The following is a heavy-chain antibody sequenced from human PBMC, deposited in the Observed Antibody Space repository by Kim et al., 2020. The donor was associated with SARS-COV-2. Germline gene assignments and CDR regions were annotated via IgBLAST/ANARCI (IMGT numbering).Heavy chain of an antibody. Sequence: ASVKVSCEASGYTFTTYYIKWVRQASGQGLEWMGWMNTDSGNTGYAQKFQGRVTMTRRTSISTAYMELSSLTYDDTAVYFCARGDGRGGMDVWGQGTTVTVSS. CDR3: ARGDGRGGMDV. J-gene: IGHJ6*02. CDR2: MNTDSGNT. CDR1: GYTFTTYY. V-gene: IGHV1-8*02.